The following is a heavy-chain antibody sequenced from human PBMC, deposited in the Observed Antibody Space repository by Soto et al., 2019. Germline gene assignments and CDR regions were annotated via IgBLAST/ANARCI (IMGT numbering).Heavy chain of an antibody. V-gene: IGHV3-23*01. Sequence: EVQLLESGGGLVQPGGSLRLSCAASGFTFSSYAMSWVRQAPGKGLEWVSAISGSGGSTYYADSVKGRFTISRDNSKNTLYLQMISLRAEDTSVYYCAKENGYSSSLFGFDYWGQGTLVTVSS. D-gene: IGHD6-13*01. CDR2: ISGSGGST. CDR3: AKENGYSSSLFGFDY. CDR1: GFTFSSYA. J-gene: IGHJ4*02.